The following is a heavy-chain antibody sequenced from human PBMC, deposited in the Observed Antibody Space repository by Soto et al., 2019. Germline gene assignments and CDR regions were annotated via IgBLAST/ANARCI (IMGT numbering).Heavy chain of an antibody. CDR2: INHSGST. V-gene: IGHV4-34*01. Sequence: PSETLSLTCAVYGGSFSGYYWSWIRQPPGKGLEWIGEINHSGSTNYNPSLKSRVTISVDTSKNQFSLKLSSVTAADTAVYYCARFTATAMFFDYWGPGTLVTVSS. CDR1: GGSFSGYY. J-gene: IGHJ4*02. CDR3: ARFTATAMFFDY. D-gene: IGHD2-2*01.